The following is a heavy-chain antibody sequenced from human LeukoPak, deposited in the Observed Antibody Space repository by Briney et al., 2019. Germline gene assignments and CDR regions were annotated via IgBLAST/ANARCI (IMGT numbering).Heavy chain of an antibody. CDR3: ATSIGAVYYYYGMDV. V-gene: IGHV1-69*06. Sequence: SVKVSCKASGGTFSSYAISWVRQAPGQGLEWMGGIIPIFGTANYAQKFQGRVTITADKSTSTAYMELSSLRSEDTAAYYCATSIGAVYYYYGMDVWGKGTTVTVSS. CDR2: IIPIFGTA. J-gene: IGHJ6*04. D-gene: IGHD3-16*01. CDR1: GGTFSSYA.